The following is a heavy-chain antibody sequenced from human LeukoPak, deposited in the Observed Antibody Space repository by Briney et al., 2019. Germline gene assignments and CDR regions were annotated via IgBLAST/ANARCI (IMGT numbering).Heavy chain of an antibody. Sequence: PSETLSLTCTVSGGSISRYYWSWIRQPPEKGLEWIGYIYYSGSTNYNPSLKSRVTISIETSKNQFSLKLSSVTAADTAVYYCARRLGSSWFDPWGQGTLVTVSS. CDR2: IYYSGST. D-gene: IGHD3-10*01. CDR3: ARRLGSSWFDP. CDR1: GGSISRYY. V-gene: IGHV4-59*01. J-gene: IGHJ5*02.